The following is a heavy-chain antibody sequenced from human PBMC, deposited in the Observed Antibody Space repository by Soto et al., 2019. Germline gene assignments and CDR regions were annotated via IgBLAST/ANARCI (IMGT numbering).Heavy chain of an antibody. CDR3: ARSVDILTGPFDY. CDR1: GGTFSSYA. D-gene: IGHD3-9*01. Sequence: SVKVSCKASGGTFSSYAISWVRQAPGQGLEWMGGIIPIFGTANYAQKFQGRVTITADESTSTAYMELSSLRSEDTAVYYCARSVDILTGPFDYWGQGTLVTVSS. J-gene: IGHJ4*02. CDR2: IIPIFGTA. V-gene: IGHV1-69*13.